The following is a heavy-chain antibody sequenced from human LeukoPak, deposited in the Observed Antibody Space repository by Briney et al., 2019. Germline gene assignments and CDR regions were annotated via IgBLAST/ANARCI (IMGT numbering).Heavy chain of an antibody. V-gene: IGHV4-39*01. CDR1: GGSISSSGFY. CDR3: ARQHSGSHDY. Sequence: SETLSLTCTVSGGSISSSGFYWDWIRQPPGKGLEWIGTIYYSATTYYNPSLKSRVIISVGTSKNQFSLKVSSVTAADTAVYYCARQHSGSHDYWGQGTLVTVSS. J-gene: IGHJ4*02. CDR2: IYYSATT. D-gene: IGHD1-26*01.